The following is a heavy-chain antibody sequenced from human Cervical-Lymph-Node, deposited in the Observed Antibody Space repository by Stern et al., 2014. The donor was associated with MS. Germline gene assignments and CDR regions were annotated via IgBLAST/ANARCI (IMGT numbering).Heavy chain of an antibody. Sequence: EVQLVESGGGLVKPGGSLRLSCAASRFNFSSYTMNWVRQAPGKGLEWVSSISGSSSYTYYADSMKGRFTISRDNAKNSLYLQMYSLRAEDTAVYYCARAVDTATSLGSAGGQGTLVTVSS. CDR2: ISGSSSYT. V-gene: IGHV3-21*01. CDR3: ARAVDTATSLGSA. CDR1: RFNFSSYT. D-gene: IGHD5-18*01. J-gene: IGHJ4*02.